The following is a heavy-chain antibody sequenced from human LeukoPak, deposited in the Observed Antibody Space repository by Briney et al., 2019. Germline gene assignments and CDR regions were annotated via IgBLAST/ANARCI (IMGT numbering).Heavy chain of an antibody. CDR2: IYPGDSDT. J-gene: IGHJ6*03. Sequence: GESLKISCKGSGYKFSSSWIAWVRQMPGKGLEWMGIIYPGDSDTRYSPSFQGQVTISADKSISTAYLQWSSLKASDTAMYYCARHVGTVYYYYMDVWGKGTTVTVSS. CDR1: GYKFSSSW. D-gene: IGHD6-13*01. CDR3: ARHVGTVYYYYMDV. V-gene: IGHV5-51*01.